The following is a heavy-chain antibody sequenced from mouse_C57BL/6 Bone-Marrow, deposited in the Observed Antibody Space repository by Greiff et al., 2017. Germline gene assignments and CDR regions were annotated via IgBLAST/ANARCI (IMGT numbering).Heavy chain of an antibody. CDR2: INSDGGST. CDR3: ASLTAGYAMDY. J-gene: IGHJ4*01. D-gene: IGHD6-1*01. CDR1: EYEFPSYD. V-gene: IGHV5-2*01. Sequence: EVQGVESGGGLVQPGASLKLSCESNEYEFPSYDMSWVRKTPEKRLELVAGINSDGGSTYYPDTIKGRFIITRDTTKKTLYLQMSGLRSEDTALYYCASLTAGYAMDYWGQGTSVTVSA.